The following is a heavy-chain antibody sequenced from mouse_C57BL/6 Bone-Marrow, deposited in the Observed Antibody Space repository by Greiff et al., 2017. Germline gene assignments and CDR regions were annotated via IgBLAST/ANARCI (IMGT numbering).Heavy chain of an antibody. D-gene: IGHD2-4*01. V-gene: IGHV7-3*01. Sequence: EVKLVESGGGLVQPGGSLSLSCAASGFTFTDYYMRWVRQPPGKALEWLGFIRNKANGYTTEYSASVKGRFTISRDNSQSILYLQMKALRAEDSATYYCARYDYDGFAYWGQGTLVTVSA. CDR3: ARYDYDGFAY. CDR2: IRNKANGYTT. CDR1: GFTFTDYY. J-gene: IGHJ3*01.